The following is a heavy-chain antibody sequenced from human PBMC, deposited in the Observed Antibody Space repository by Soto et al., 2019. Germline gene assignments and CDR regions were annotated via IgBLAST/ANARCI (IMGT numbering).Heavy chain of an antibody. D-gene: IGHD7-27*01. J-gene: IGHJ4*02. CDR1: GFTFSIFA. CDR2: ISGSGGST. V-gene: IGHV3-23*01. CDR3: AKEVSLGSTVDLGY. Sequence: GGSLRLSCAASGFTFSIFAMSWVRQSPGKGLEWVSTISGSGGSTYYADAVKGRFTISRDNSMGTLYLQMKSLRVEDTALYYCAKEVSLGSTVDLGYWGQGALVTVSS.